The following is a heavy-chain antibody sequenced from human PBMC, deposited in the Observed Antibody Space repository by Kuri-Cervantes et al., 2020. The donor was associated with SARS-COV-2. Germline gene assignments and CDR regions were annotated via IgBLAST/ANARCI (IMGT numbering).Heavy chain of an antibody. V-gene: IGHV4-38-2*02. CDR1: GYSISSGYY. J-gene: IGHJ4*02. Sequence: SETLSLTCTVSGYSISSGYYWGWIRQPPGKGLEWIGSIYHSGSTYYNPSLKSRVTISVDTSKNQFSLQLNSVTPEDTAVYYCARSEIGALIDYWGQGTLVTVSS. CDR2: IYHSGST. D-gene: IGHD3-22*01. CDR3: ARSEIGALIDY.